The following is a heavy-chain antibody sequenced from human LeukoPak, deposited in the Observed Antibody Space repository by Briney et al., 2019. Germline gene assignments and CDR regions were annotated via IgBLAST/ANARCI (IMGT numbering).Heavy chain of an antibody. CDR2: IYHSGST. CDR1: GGSISSGGYS. J-gene: IGHJ1*01. CDR3: ARGGAARLHFQN. D-gene: IGHD6-6*01. V-gene: IGHV4-30-2*01. Sequence: PSETLSLTCAVSGGSISSGGYSWSWIRQPPGKGLEWIGNIYHSGSTYYNPSLKSRVTISVDRSKNQFSLKLSSVTAADTAVYYCARGGAARLHFQNWGQGTLVTVSS.